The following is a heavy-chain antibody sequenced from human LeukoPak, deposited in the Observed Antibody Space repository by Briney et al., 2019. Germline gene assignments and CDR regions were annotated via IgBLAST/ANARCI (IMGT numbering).Heavy chain of an antibody. D-gene: IGHD2/OR15-2a*01. Sequence: SETLSLTCTVSGASISSYYWSWIRQPPGKGLEWIGYTYYSGSTNYNPSLKSRVTISVDTSKNQFSPKLNSVTAADTAVYFCARELKVGNTGYYFDYWGQGTLVTVSS. V-gene: IGHV4-59*01. CDR1: GASISSYY. CDR3: ARELKVGNTGYYFDY. J-gene: IGHJ4*02. CDR2: TYYSGST.